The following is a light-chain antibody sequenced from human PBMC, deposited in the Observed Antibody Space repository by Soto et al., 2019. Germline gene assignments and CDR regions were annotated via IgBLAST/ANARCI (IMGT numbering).Light chain of an antibody. CDR2: KVS. Sequence: DVVMTQSPLSLPVTLGQPASISCRSSQSLVNSDGNIYLNWFQQRPGQSPRRLISKVSNRDSGVPDRFSGSGSGTDFTLKISRVEAEDVGVYYCMQGTHWHRTFGQGTKVEIK. CDR3: MQGTHWHRT. J-gene: IGKJ1*01. V-gene: IGKV2-30*01. CDR1: QSLVNSDGNIY.